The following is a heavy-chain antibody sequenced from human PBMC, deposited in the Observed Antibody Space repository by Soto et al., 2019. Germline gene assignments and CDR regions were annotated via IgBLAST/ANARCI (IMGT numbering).Heavy chain of an antibody. CDR2: ISHDGNSH. J-gene: IGHJ3*01. D-gene: IGHD3-22*01. CDR1: GFSFSNYG. V-gene: IGHV3-30*18. Sequence: GGSLRLSCEGSGFSFSNYGIHWVRQAPGKGLEWVAVISHDGNSHHLADSVGGRFTISRDNSKNTVFLHMTSLRREDSAVYHCVKAQERSAQYFAVVITAFDFWGQGTMVTVSS. CDR3: VKAQERSAQYFAVVITAFDF.